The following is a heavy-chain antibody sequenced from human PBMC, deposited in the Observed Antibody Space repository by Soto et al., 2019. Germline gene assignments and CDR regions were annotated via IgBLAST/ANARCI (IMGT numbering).Heavy chain of an antibody. CDR2: IYYSGST. CDR1: GGSISSSSYY. CDR3: ARRYVGNFDY. Sequence: PSETLSLTCTVSGGSISSSSYYWGWIRQPPGKGLEWIGSIYYSGSTYYNPSLKSRVTISVDTSKNQFSLKLSSVTAADTAVYYCARRYVGNFDYWGQGTLVTVSS. V-gene: IGHV4-39*01. J-gene: IGHJ4*02. D-gene: IGHD3-10*02.